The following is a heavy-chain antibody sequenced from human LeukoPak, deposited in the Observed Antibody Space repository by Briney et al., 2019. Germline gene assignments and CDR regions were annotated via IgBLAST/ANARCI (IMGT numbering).Heavy chain of an antibody. D-gene: IGHD1-7*01. J-gene: IGHJ4*02. CDR3: AEDREGTIADYFDY. Sequence: GGSLGLSCAASGFTFSSYWMHWVRQAPGKGLVWVSRISTDGRSAKYADFVEGRFTISRDNSKNTLYLQMNSLRGEDTAVYYCAEDREGTIADYFDYWGQGTLVTVSS. CDR1: GFTFSSYW. CDR2: ISTDGRSA. V-gene: IGHV3-74*01.